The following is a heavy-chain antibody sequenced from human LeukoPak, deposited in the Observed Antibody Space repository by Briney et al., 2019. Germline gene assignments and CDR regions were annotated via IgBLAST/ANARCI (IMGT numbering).Heavy chain of an antibody. V-gene: IGHV3-20*04. Sequence: PGGSLRLSCAASGFTFDDYGMSWVRQAPGKGLEWVSGINWNGGSTGYADSVKGRSTISRDNAKNSLYLQMNSLRAEDTALYYCARGGSPAHYYYYMDVWGKGTTVTVSS. CDR1: GFTFDDYG. J-gene: IGHJ6*03. CDR3: ARGGSPAHYYYYMDV. CDR2: INWNGGST.